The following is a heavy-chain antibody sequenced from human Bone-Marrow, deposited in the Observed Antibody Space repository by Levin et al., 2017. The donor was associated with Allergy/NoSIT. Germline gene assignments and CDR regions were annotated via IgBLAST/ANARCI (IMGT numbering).Heavy chain of an antibody. J-gene: IGHJ4*02. CDR3: AKCGGDLRRGCRIFDS. Sequence: GGSLRLSCAGSGFSFSNFGMAWVRQLPRKGLEWVSSISGGSYTKYFADSVRGRFTISRDDSRELLYLHVNSLRVDATAVYYCAKCGGDLRRGCRIFDSWGQGTLVTVSP. D-gene: IGHD2-21*02. CDR2: ISGGSYTK. V-gene: IGHV3-23*01. CDR1: GFSFSNFG.